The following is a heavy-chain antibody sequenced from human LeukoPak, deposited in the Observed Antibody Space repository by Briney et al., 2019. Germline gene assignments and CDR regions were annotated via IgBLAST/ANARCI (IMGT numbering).Heavy chain of an antibody. Sequence: GGSLRLSCAASGFTLSSYSMNWVRQAPGKGLEWVSSISRSSAYIYYADSVKGRFTISRDNAKNSLYLQMNSLRAEDTAVYYCARAGPDNVDYYYMDVWGKGTTVTVSS. J-gene: IGHJ6*03. D-gene: IGHD3-16*01. CDR2: ISRSSAYI. V-gene: IGHV3-21*01. CDR1: GFTLSSYS. CDR3: ARAGPDNVDYYYMDV.